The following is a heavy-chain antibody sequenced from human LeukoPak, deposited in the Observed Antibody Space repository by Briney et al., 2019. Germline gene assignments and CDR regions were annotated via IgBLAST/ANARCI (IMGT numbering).Heavy chain of an antibody. V-gene: IGHV1-46*01. CDR1: GYTFTSYY. Sequence: GASVKVSCKASGYTFTSYYMHWVRQAPGQGLEWMGIINPTGGSTTYAQKFQDRVTMTRDTSTSTVYMELSSLRSDDTAVYHCARTAARRFDYWGQGTLVTVSS. CDR2: INPTGGST. J-gene: IGHJ4*02. D-gene: IGHD6-6*01. CDR3: ARTAARRFDY.